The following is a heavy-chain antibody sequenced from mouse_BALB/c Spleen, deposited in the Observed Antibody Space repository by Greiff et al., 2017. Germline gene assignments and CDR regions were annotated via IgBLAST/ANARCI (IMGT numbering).Heavy chain of an antibody. CDR1: GFNFKDYY. D-gene: IGHD1-1*01. J-gene: IGHJ4*01. Sequence: VQLQQSGAELVRSGASVKLSCTASGFNFKDYYMHWVKQRPEQGLEWIGWIDPENGDTEYATKFQGKTTMTADTSSNTAYLQLSSLTSEDTAVYYCKDGSYYYAMDYWGQGTSVTVSA. CDR2: IDPENGDT. CDR3: KDGSYYYAMDY. V-gene: IGHV14-4*02.